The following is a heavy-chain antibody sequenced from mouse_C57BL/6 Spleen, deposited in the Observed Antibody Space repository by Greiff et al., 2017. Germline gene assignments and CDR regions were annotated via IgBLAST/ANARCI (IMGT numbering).Heavy chain of an antibody. J-gene: IGHJ2*01. V-gene: IGHV1-81*01. CDR1: GYTFTSYG. CDR2: IYPRSGNT. D-gene: IGHD1-1*01. Sequence: VHLVESGAELARPGASVKLSCKASGYTFTSYGISWVKQRTGQGLEWIGEIYPRSGNTYYNEKFKGKATLTADKSSSTAYMELRSLTSEDSAVYFCARCITTVVAPDYWGQGTTLTVSS. CDR3: ARCITTVVAPDY.